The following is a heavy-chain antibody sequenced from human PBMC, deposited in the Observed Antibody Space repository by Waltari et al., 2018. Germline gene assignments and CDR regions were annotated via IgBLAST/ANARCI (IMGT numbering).Heavy chain of an antibody. Sequence: QVQLVESGGGVVQPGRSLRLSCAASGFTFSTYAMHWVRQAPGKGLEWVAVIWSYGSIKDYADSVKGRFTISRDNSKNTLYLQMDSLRAEDTAVYYCARVIFYGMDVWGQGTTVTVSS. V-gene: IGHV3-33*01. D-gene: IGHD2-15*01. CDR3: ARVIFYGMDV. CDR2: IWSYGSIK. J-gene: IGHJ6*02. CDR1: GFTFSTYA.